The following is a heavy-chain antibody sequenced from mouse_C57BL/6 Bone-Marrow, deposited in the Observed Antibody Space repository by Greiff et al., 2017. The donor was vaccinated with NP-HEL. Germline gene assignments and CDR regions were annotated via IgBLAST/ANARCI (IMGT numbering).Heavy chain of an antibody. CDR2: IDPSDSYN. V-gene: IGHV1-50*01. CDR3: ARGHYYGSSYWYFDV. CDR1: GYTFTSYW. D-gene: IGHD1-1*01. Sequence: QVQLQQPGAELVKPGASVKLSCKASGYTFTSYWMQWVKQRPGQGLEWIGEIDPSDSYNNYNQKFKGQATLTVDTSSSQAYMQLSSLTSEDSAFYYCARGHYYGSSYWYFDVWGTGTTVTVSS. J-gene: IGHJ1*03.